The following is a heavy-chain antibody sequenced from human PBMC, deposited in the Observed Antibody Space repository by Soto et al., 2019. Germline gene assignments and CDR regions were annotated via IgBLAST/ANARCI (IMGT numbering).Heavy chain of an antibody. J-gene: IGHJ4*02. CDR2: TSFDGRKQ. Sequence: QVQLVESGGGVVQPGGSLRLSCAASGFNLNNYGIHWVRQAPGKGLEWVAFTSFDGRKQFYPDSLQGRFTISRDNSKNTVYLRMSSLRPEDTAVYYCAKTIGLRLGELSPDNWGQGTLVTVSS. D-gene: IGHD3-16*02. CDR1: GFNLNNYG. CDR3: AKTIGLRLGELSPDN. V-gene: IGHV3-30*18.